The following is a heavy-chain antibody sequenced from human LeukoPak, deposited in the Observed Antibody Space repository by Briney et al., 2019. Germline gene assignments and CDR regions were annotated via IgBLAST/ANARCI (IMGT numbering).Heavy chain of an antibody. V-gene: IGHV3-21*01. J-gene: IGHJ6*03. Sequence: PGGSLRLSCAASGFTFSTYSMNWVRQAPGKGLEWVSSISSSSSYIYYADSVKGRFTISRDNAKNSLYLQMNSLRAEDTAVYYCAKELVGGYYYMDVWGKGTTVTVSS. CDR2: ISSSSSYI. CDR3: AKELVGGYYYMDV. D-gene: IGHD2-15*01. CDR1: GFTFSTYS.